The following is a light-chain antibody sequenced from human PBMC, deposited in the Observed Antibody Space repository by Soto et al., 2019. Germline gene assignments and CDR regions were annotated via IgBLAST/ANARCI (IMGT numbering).Light chain of an antibody. V-gene: IGKV1-33*01. CDR3: QQYNSMLS. CDR1: HDVSRN. CDR2: DAS. J-gene: IGKJ4*01. Sequence: DIQMTQSPSSLSASVGDRVTIACQSSHDVSRNLNWFQQKPGEAPKLLIYDASNLERGVPSRFSASGSGTDFTFTISCLQPEDVATYYCQQYNSMLSFGGGTEIELK.